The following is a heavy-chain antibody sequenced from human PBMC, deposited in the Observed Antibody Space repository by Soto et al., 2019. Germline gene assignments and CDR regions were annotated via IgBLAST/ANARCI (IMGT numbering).Heavy chain of an antibody. CDR2: ISYDGSNK. Sequence: GGSLRLSCAASGFTFSSYGMHWVRQAPGKGLEWVAVISYDGSNKYYADSVKGRFTISRDNSKNTLYLQMNSLRAEDTAVYYCAKVRGRGSSGWYVRDYWGQGTLVTVSS. CDR1: GFTFSSYG. V-gene: IGHV3-30*18. D-gene: IGHD6-19*01. CDR3: AKVRGRGSSGWYVRDY. J-gene: IGHJ4*02.